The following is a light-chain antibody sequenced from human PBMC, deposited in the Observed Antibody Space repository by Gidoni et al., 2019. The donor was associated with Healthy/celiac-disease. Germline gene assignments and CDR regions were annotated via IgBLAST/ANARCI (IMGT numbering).Light chain of an antibody. V-gene: IGKV3-20*01. CDR1: QSVSSSY. CDR2: GAS. J-gene: IGKJ1*01. Sequence: EIVLTQSPGTLSLSPRERATLSCRASQSVSSSYLAWYQQKPGQAHRLLIYGASRRATGIPDRFSGSGSGTDFTLTISRLEPEDFAVYYCQQYGSSPPRTFGQGTKVEIK. CDR3: QQYGSSPPRT.